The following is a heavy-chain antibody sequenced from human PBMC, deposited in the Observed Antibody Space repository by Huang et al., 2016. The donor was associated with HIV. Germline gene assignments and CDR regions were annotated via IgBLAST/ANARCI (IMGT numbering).Heavy chain of an antibody. J-gene: IGHJ4*02. CDR1: GFVFGNYA. CDR3: AKDQGGERLEGEFDY. CDR2: ISGTGHKT. Sequence: EVHLWESGGGLEQPGGSLRLSCATSGFVFGNYAMAWVRQAPGKGLEWVSGISGTGHKTYYGDSVKGRFTVSRDNSNNTLYLQMNSLRADDAAVYYCAKDQGGERLEGEFDYWGQGTLVTVSS. D-gene: IGHD1-1*01. V-gene: IGHV3-23*01.